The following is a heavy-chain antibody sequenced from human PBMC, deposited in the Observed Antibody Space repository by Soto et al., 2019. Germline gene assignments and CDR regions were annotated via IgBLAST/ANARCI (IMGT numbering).Heavy chain of an antibody. D-gene: IGHD5-12*01. CDR2: ISGSGGST. Sequence: PGGSLRLSCAASGFTFSSYAMSWVRQAPGKGLEWVSAISGSGGSTYYADSVKGRFTISRDNSKNTLYLQMNSLRAEDTAVYFCAKDGNSGYDSGRFDYWGQGTLVTVSS. CDR1: GFTFSSYA. V-gene: IGHV3-23*01. J-gene: IGHJ4*02. CDR3: AKDGNSGYDSGRFDY.